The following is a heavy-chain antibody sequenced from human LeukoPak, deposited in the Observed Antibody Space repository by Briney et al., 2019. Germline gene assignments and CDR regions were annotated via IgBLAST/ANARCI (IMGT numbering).Heavy chain of an antibody. D-gene: IGHD2/OR15-2a*01. CDR3: ARHSPPTIGNDAFDI. CDR2: IYYSGST. J-gene: IGHJ3*02. V-gene: IGHV4-39*01. Sequence: PSETLSLTCTVSGGSISSSSYSWGWIRQPPGKGLEWIGSIYYSGSTYYNPSLKSRVTISVDTPKNQFSLKLNSVTAADTAVYYCARHSPPTIGNDAFDIWGQGTVVTVSS. CDR1: GGSISSSSYS.